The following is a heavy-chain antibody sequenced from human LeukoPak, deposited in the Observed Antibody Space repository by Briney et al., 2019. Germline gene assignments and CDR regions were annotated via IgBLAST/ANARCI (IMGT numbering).Heavy chain of an antibody. J-gene: IGHJ3*02. V-gene: IGHV4-30-4*01. CDR1: GGTISSGDYY. CDR3: ARDPSSAFDI. Sequence: SETLSLTCTVSGGTISSGDYYWSWIRQPPGKGLEWIGYIYYSGSTYYNPSLKSRVTISVDTSKNQFSLKLSSVTAADTAVYYCARDPSSAFDIWGQGTMVTVSS. CDR2: IYYSGST.